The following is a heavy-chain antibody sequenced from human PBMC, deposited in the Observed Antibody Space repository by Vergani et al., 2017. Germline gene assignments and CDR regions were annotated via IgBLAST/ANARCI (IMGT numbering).Heavy chain of an antibody. CDR3: ARVGRIQLLLHLPDFDY. D-gene: IGHD5-18*01. CDR2: ISAYNGNK. Sequence: QVQLVQSGAEVKKPGASVKVSCKASGYTFTSYGISWVRQAPGQGLEWMGGISAYNGNKNYAQKLQGRVTMTTDTSTSTAYMGLRSLRSDDTAVYYCARVGRIQLLLHLPDFDYWGQGTLVTVSS. CDR1: GYTFTSYG. V-gene: IGHV1-18*01. J-gene: IGHJ4*02.